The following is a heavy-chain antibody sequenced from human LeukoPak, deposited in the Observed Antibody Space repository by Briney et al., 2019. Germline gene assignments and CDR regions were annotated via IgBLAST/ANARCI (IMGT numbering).Heavy chain of an antibody. V-gene: IGHV3-48*03. CDR2: ISSSGSTT. CDR3: ASTKIRADLFDY. J-gene: IGHJ4*02. Sequence: PGGSLRLSCAASGFTFSSYEMNWVRQAPGKGLEWVSYISSSGSTTYYADSVKGRFTISRDNAKNSLYLQMNSLRAEDTAVYYCASTKIRADLFDYWGQGTLVTVSS. CDR1: GFTFSSYE. D-gene: IGHD2-8*01.